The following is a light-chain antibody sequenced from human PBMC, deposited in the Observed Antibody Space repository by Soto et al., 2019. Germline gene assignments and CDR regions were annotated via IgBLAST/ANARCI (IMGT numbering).Light chain of an antibody. CDR2: EDS. V-gene: IGLV2-23*01. Sequence: QSALTQPASVSGSPGQSITISCTGTSSDAGSYNFVSWYQQHPGKAPKVMIYEDSKRPSGVSNRFSGSKSGNTASPTISGLQAEDEADYYCCSYASSSTYWVFGGGTKVTVL. CDR3: CSYASSSTYWV. J-gene: IGLJ3*02. CDR1: SSDAGSYNF.